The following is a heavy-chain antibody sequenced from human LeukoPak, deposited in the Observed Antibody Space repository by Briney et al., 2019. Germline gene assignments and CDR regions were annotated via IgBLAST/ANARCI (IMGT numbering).Heavy chain of an antibody. CDR3: ARSAAAGFSYYSYYLDV. J-gene: IGHJ6*03. V-gene: IGHV3-30*02. D-gene: IGHD6-13*01. CDR1: GFTFSNYG. Sequence: GGSLRLSCAASGFTFSNYGMHWVRQAPGKGLEWVAFIRYDGSNKYYADSVKGRFTISRDNSKNTLYLQMNSLRAEDTAVYYCARSAAAGFSYYSYYLDVWGKGTTVTIFS. CDR2: IRYDGSNK.